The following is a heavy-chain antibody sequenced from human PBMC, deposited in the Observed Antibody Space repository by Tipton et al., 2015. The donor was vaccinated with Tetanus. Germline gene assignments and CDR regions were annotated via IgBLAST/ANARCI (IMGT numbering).Heavy chain of an antibody. D-gene: IGHD3-22*01. J-gene: IGHJ4*02. CDR1: GGSISGFY. V-gene: IGHV4-59*01. CDR2: MYYSGSA. Sequence: TLSLTCAISGGSISGFYWAWIRQPPGKGLEWIGHMYYSGSANYNPSLKSRLTISMDTPNDQLSLRLTSVTAADTAIYYCARFSYDSGGFYSYFDHWGRGTLVTVSS. CDR3: ARFSYDSGGFYSYFDH.